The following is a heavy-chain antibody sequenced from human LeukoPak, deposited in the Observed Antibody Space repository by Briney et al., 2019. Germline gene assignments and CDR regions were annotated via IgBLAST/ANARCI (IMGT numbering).Heavy chain of an antibody. CDR3: ARASTYYDILTGYRYYYYGMDV. V-gene: IGHV4-59*01. D-gene: IGHD3-9*01. CDR2: IYYSGSS. J-gene: IGHJ6*02. Sequence: PSETLSLTCTVSGGSISNYYWSWIRQPPGKGLEWIGYIYYSGSSNYNPSLKSRVTISLDTSKTQCSLRLSSVTAADTAVYYCARASTYYDILTGYRYYYYGMDVWGQGTTVTVSS. CDR1: GGSISNYY.